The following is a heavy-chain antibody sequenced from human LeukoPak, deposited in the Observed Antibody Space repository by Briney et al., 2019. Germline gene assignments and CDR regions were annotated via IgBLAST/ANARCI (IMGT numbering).Heavy chain of an antibody. CDR3: ARWLGGDY. Sequence: PGGSLRLSCAASGFTFSSYSMNWVRQAPGKGLEWVSYISSRSSSIYYADSVKGRFTISRDNAKNSLYLQMNSLRAEDTAVYYCARWLGGDYWGQGTLVTVSS. D-gene: IGHD6-19*01. J-gene: IGHJ4*02. CDR1: GFTFSSYS. CDR2: ISSRSSSI. V-gene: IGHV3-48*01.